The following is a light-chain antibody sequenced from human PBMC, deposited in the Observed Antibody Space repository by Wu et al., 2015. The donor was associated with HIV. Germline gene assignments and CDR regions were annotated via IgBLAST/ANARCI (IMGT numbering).Light chain of an antibody. CDR3: QQYGSSPRT. Sequence: EIVLTQSPAALSISPGERATLSCRASRSVSSAVAWYQQKPGQAPRLLIYDASKRATGIPARFTGGGSGTDYSLTISSLEPEDFAVYYCQQYGSSPRTFGQGTKVEIK. V-gene: IGKV3-11*01. J-gene: IGKJ1*01. CDR2: DAS. CDR1: RSVSSA.